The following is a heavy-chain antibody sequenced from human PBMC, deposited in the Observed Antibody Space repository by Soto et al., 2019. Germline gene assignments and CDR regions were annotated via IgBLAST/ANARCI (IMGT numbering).Heavy chain of an antibody. D-gene: IGHD3-22*01. CDR1: GGSLSSSSYY. CDR3: ARDFSMVVVAPGY. V-gene: IGHV4-39*02. CDR2: IYYSGIT. Sequence: SETLSLTCTVSGGSLSSSSYYWGWIRQPPGKGLEWIGYIYYSGITDYNPSLKSRVTITRDTSASTAYMELSSLRSEDTAVYYCARDFSMVVVAPGYWGQGTLVTVSS. J-gene: IGHJ4*02.